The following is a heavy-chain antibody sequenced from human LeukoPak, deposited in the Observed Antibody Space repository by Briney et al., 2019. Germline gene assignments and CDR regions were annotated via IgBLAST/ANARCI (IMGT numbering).Heavy chain of an antibody. CDR1: GFTFSNYA. CDR2: ITGSGGNT. Sequence: PGASRGLSCAASGFTFSNYAMSWVRQAPGKGLERVSAITGSGGNTYYADSVKGRFTISRDNSKNTVFLQMNSLRAEDTAVYYCAKWGDYDVLADYYVSDYWGQGTLVTVSS. V-gene: IGHV3-23*01. CDR3: AKWGDYDVLADYYVSDY. J-gene: IGHJ4*02. D-gene: IGHD3-9*01.